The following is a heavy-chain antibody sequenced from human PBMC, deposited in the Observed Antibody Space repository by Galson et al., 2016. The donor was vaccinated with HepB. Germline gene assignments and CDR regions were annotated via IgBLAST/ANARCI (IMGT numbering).Heavy chain of an antibody. D-gene: IGHD6-13*01. V-gene: IGHV3-30-3*01. CDR3: ARGSSSWRYYYYYGMDV. Sequence: SLRLSCAASGFTFSSYAMHWVRQAPGKGLGWVAVISYDGSNKYNADSVKGRFTISRDNSKNTLYLQMNSLRAEDTAVYYCARGSSSWRYYYYYGMDVWGQGTTVTVSS. J-gene: IGHJ6*02. CDR1: GFTFSSYA. CDR2: ISYDGSNK.